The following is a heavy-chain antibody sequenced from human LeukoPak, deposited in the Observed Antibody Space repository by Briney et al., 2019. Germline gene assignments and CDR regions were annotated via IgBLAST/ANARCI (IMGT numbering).Heavy chain of an antibody. CDR1: GGSISTYY. CDR3: ASNSYYDFWSGTLDY. J-gene: IGHJ4*02. D-gene: IGHD3-3*01. Sequence: PSETLSLTCPVSGGSISTYYWSWLRQPPGKGLEWIGYMYYSGSTNYNPSLKRRVTISVDTSKNQFSLKLSSVTAADTAVYYCASNSYYDFWSGTLDYWGQGTLVTVSS. CDR2: MYYSGST. V-gene: IGHV4-59*01.